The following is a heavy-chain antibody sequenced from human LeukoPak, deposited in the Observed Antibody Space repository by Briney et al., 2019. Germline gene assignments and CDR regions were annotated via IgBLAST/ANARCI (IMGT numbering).Heavy chain of an antibody. V-gene: IGHV3-23*01. CDR2: ISGSGAST. CDR1: GFTLSTNA. Sequence: GGSLRLSCLTSGFTLSTNAMSWVRQAPGKGLEWISGISGSGASTYYADSVKGRFTISRDDSRNTLYLQMNSLRGDDTAVYYCAKDVGKWESLHFSDYWGQGTLVTVSS. CDR3: AKDVGKWESLHFSDY. J-gene: IGHJ4*02. D-gene: IGHD1-26*01.